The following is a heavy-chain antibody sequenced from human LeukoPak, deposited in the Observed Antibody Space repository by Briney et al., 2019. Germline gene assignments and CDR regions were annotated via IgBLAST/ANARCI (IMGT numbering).Heavy chain of an antibody. V-gene: IGHV3-20*04. Sequence: GGSLRLSCAASGFTFDDYGMSWVRQAPGKGLEWVSGINWNGGSTGYADSVKGRFTISRDNAKNSLYLQMNSLRAEDTALYYCARASGYDFWSGYSVWGQGTLVTVSS. CDR3: ARASGYDFWSGYSV. CDR2: INWNGGST. J-gene: IGHJ4*02. D-gene: IGHD3-3*01. CDR1: GFTFDDYG.